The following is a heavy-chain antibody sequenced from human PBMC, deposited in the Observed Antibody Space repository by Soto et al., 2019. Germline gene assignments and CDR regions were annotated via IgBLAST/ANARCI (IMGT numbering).Heavy chain of an antibody. V-gene: IGHV4-61*01. J-gene: IGHJ4*02. CDR1: GGSVSSGSYY. Sequence: PSETLSLTCTVSGGSVSSGSYYWSWIRQPPGKGLEWIGNIYYSGSANYNPSLKSRLSISVDTSQNQFSLKLSSVAAADTAVYYCARVRLEGIAARPIDYWGQGTLVTSPQ. D-gene: IGHD6-6*01. CDR2: IYYSGSA. CDR3: ARVRLEGIAARPIDY.